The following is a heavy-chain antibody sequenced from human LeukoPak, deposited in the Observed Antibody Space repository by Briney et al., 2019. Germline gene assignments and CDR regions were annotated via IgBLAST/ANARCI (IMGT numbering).Heavy chain of an antibody. CDR1: GGSFSGYY. Sequence: SETLSLTCAVYGGSFSGYYWSWIRQPAGKGLEWIGRIYTSGSTNYNPSLKSRVTMSVDTSKNQFSLKLSSVTAADTAVYYCARDLGTYYYDSSGPDAFDIWGQGTMVTVSS. J-gene: IGHJ3*02. CDR2: IYTSGST. CDR3: ARDLGTYYYDSSGPDAFDI. D-gene: IGHD3-22*01. V-gene: IGHV4-4*07.